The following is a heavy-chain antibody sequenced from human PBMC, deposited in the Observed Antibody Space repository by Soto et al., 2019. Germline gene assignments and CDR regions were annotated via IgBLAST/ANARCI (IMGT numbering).Heavy chain of an antibody. CDR1: GFTFSNYA. V-gene: IGHV3-23*01. J-gene: IGHJ4*02. CDR3: AKDGAYDYVWGTYRYDY. Sequence: VHLLESGGGLVQPGGSLRLSCAASGFTFSNYAMSWVRQAPGKGLEWVSAISGSGGSTYYADSVKGRFTISRDNSKSTLYVQMNSLRAEDTAVYYCAKDGAYDYVWGTYRYDYWGQGTLVTVSS. D-gene: IGHD3-16*02. CDR2: ISGSGGST.